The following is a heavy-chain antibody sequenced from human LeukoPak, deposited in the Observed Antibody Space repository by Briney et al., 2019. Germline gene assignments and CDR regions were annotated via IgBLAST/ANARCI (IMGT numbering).Heavy chain of an antibody. D-gene: IGHD3-9*01. Sequence: SETLSLTCTVSGGSISSYYWSWIRQPPGKGLEWIGYIYYSGSTNYNPSLKSRVTISVDTSKNQFSLKLSSVTAADTAVYYCARCRHLDWLLEAFDIWGQGTMVTVSS. CDR3: ARCRHLDWLLEAFDI. V-gene: IGHV4-59*01. CDR1: GGSISSYY. CDR2: IYYSGST. J-gene: IGHJ3*02.